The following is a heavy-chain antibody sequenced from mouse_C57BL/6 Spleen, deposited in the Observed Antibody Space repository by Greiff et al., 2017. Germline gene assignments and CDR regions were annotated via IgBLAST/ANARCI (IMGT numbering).Heavy chain of an antibody. Sequence: VQLVESGAELVRPGASVTLSCKASGYTFTDYEMHWVKQTPVHGLEWIGAIDPETGGTAYNQKFTGKAILTADKSSSTAYMELRSLTSEVSAVYYCTSDYYGSSWFAYWGQGTLVTVSA. CDR1: GYTFTDYE. D-gene: IGHD1-1*01. V-gene: IGHV1-15*01. J-gene: IGHJ3*01. CDR2: IDPETGGT. CDR3: TSDYYGSSWFAY.